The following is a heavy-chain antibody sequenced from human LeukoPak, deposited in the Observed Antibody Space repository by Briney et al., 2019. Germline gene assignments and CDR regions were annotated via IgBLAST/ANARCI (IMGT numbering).Heavy chain of an antibody. J-gene: IGHJ4*02. CDR2: IKQDGSEK. V-gene: IGHV3-7*01. CDR1: GFTFSNYG. D-gene: IGHD6-19*01. CDR3: ARSGLPGWLGTGYFDY. Sequence: PGGSLRLSCAASGFTFSNYGLSWVRQAPGKGLEWVANIKQDGSEKYYVDSVKGRFTISRDNAKNSLYLQMNSLRAEDTAVYYCARSGLPGWLGTGYFDYWGQGTLVTVSS.